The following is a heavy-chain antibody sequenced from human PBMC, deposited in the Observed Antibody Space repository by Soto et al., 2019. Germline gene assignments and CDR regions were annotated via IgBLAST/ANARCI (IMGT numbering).Heavy chain of an antibody. J-gene: IGHJ6*02. CDR1: GGTFSSYT. Sequence: SVKVSCKASGGTFSSYTISWVRQAPGQGLEWMGRIIPILGIANYAQKFQGRVTITADESTSTAYMELSRPKSEDTAVYYCEREVSSPFYYWVDVWGQGTTVTVSS. CDR2: IIPILGIA. V-gene: IGHV1-69*04. D-gene: IGHD2-2*01. CDR3: EREVSSPFYYWVDV.